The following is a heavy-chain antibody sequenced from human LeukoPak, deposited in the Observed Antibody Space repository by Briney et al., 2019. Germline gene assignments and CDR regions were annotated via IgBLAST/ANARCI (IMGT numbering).Heavy chain of an antibody. CDR1: GFTFSSYS. J-gene: IGHJ4*02. CDR3: AKEDPAIILGIDY. D-gene: IGHD5-18*01. CDR2: VTGRGGRT. Sequence: PGGSLRLSCAASGFTFSSYSMRWVPQAPGKGLECVSAVTGRGGRTYYTDSVRGRFTIPRDNSKNTLFLQLDSLRVEDTAVYYCAKEDPAIILGIDYWGQGALVIVSS. V-gene: IGHV3-23*01.